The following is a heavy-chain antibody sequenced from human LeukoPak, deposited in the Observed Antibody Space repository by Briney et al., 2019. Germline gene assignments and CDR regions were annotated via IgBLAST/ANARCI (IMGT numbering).Heavy chain of an antibody. CDR2: IGAPGDDT. J-gene: IGHJ4*02. D-gene: IGHD1-26*01. CDR1: GFSFGSYA. CDR3: AKDSGSYSDDY. Sequence: GGSLRLSCGASGFSFGSYAMGWFRQAPGKGLEWVSSIGAPGDDTYYADSVKGRFIISRDNSMDRLYLQMSRLRDEDTAVYYCAKDSGSYSDDYWGQGTLVTVSS. V-gene: IGHV3-23*01.